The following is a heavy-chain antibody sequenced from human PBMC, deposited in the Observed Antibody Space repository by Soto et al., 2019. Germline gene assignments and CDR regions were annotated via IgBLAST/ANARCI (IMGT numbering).Heavy chain of an antibody. CDR2: INHSGST. Sequence: SETLSLTCAVYGGYFSGYYWSWIRQPPGKGLEWIGEINHSGSTNYNPSLKSLVTISVDTSKNQFSLKLSSVTAADTAVYYCARDDIVVVPAAVNYYYYGMDVWGQGTTVTVSS. CDR1: GGYFSGYY. V-gene: IGHV4-34*01. CDR3: ARDDIVVVPAAVNYYYYGMDV. J-gene: IGHJ6*02. D-gene: IGHD2-2*01.